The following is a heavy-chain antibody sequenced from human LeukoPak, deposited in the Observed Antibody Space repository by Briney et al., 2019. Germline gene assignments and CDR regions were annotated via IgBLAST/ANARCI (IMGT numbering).Heavy chain of an antibody. V-gene: IGHV1-2*02. CDR1: GGTFSIYS. Sequence: ASVKVSCKASGGTFSIYSTSWVRQAPGQGRECRGWITRSGGTTSTQKFPGRVAITWDTTITTAYMDLSRLTSDDTAVYYCARDRYGDGFAHLDYWGQGALVTVSS. CDR3: ARDRYGDGFAHLDY. D-gene: IGHD5-24*01. CDR2: ITRSGGT. J-gene: IGHJ4*02.